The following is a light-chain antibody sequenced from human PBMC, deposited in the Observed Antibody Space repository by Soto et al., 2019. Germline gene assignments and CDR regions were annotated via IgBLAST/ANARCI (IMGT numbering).Light chain of an antibody. CDR1: QSVSSK. J-gene: IGKJ3*01. CDR2: GAS. CDR3: QQYNNWPRT. V-gene: IGKV3-15*01. Sequence: ETVMKQSPATLSLYPGERATISCRASQSVSSKLVWYQQKPGQDTRFLIYGASTRATGIPARLRGSGSGTEFTLNIESLQSEELAVYYCQQYNNWPRTFAPSTKVDIK.